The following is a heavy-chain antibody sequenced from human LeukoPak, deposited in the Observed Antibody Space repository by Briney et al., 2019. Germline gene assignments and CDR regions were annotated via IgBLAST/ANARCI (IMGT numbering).Heavy chain of an antibody. J-gene: IGHJ4*02. CDR3: ARDRSYSYGFYFDY. Sequence: GGSLRLSCAASGFTFSSYSMNWVRQAPGQGLEWVSSISSSSSYIYYADSVKGRFTISRDNAKNSLYLQMNSLRAEDTAVSYCARDRSYSYGFYFDYWGQGTLVAVSS. V-gene: IGHV3-21*01. D-gene: IGHD5-18*01. CDR1: GFTFSSYS. CDR2: ISSSSSYI.